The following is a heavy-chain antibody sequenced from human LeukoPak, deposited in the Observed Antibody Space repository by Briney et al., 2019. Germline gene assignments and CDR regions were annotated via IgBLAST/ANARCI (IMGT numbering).Heavy chain of an antibody. V-gene: IGHV4-34*01. CDR2: INHSGST. J-gene: IGHJ5*02. CDR3: ARDPRRRYSSSWPFDP. Sequence: TSETLSLTCAVYGGSFSGYYWSWIRQPPGKGLEWIGEINHSGSTNYNPSLKSRVTISVDTSKNQFSLKLSSVTAADTAVYYCARDPRRRYSSSWPFDPWGQGTLVTVSS. CDR1: GGSFSGYY. D-gene: IGHD6-13*01.